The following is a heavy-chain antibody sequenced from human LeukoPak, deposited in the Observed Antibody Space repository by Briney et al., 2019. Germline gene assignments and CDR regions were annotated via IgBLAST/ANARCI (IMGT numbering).Heavy chain of an antibody. CDR2: ISGSGGST. CDR1: GFTFSSCA. CDR3: AKGLRISGYMVCAFDI. D-gene: IGHD3-22*01. V-gene: IGHV3-23*01. Sequence: PGGSLRLSCAASGFTFSSCAMSWVRQAPGKGLEWVSAISGSGGSTYYADSVKGRFTISRDNSKNTLYLQMNSLRAEDTAVYYCAKGLRISGYMVCAFDIWGQGTMVTVSS. J-gene: IGHJ3*02.